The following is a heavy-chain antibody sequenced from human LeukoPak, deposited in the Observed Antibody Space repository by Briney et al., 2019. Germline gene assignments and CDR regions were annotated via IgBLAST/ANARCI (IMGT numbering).Heavy chain of an antibody. D-gene: IGHD3-10*01. CDR1: GFTLTNYG. J-gene: IGHJ5*02. CDR3: VRDGEGVAISVNFWFDP. CDR2: MNPINGNT. Sequence: ASVKVSCKAPGFTLTNYGINWVRQAPGQGLEWMGWMNPINGNTGYARKFQGRVTMTRDTSISTAYMELRSLTSEDTAIYYCVRDGEGVAISVNFWFDPWGQGTLVTVSS. V-gene: IGHV1-8*01.